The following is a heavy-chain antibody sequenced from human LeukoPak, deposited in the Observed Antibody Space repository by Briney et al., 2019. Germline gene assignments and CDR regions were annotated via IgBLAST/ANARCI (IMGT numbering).Heavy chain of an antibody. D-gene: IGHD2-21*01. CDR2: INHSGST. J-gene: IGHJ4*02. CDR3: ARHIPNGDYFNY. CDR1: GGSFSGYY. V-gene: IGHV4-34*01. Sequence: PSETLSLTCAVYGGSFSGYYWSWIRQPPGKGLEWIGEINHSGSTNYNPSLKSRVTISVDTSKNQFSLKLSSVTAADTAVYYCARHIPNGDYFNYWGQGTLVTVSS.